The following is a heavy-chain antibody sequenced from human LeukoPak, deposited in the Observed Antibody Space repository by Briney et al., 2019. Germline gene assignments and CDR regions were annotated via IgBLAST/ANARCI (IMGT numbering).Heavy chain of an antibody. Sequence: GVSLRLSCTASGFSFSILYMRWLRPAPGKGLMGVTNINDDGSIKWQLGSVKGRVIVCIDSARNSLYLQMNSLRVEDTAVYYCTRVIVAVPGYFDYFDFWGQGVLVTVSS. J-gene: IGHJ4*02. V-gene: IGHV3-7*01. CDR1: GFSFSILY. CDR2: INDDGSIK. D-gene: IGHD6-19*01. CDR3: TRVIVAVPGYFDYFDF.